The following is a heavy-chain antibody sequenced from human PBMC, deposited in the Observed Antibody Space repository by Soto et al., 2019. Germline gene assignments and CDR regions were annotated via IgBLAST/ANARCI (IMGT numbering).Heavy chain of an antibody. CDR3: ARGAYSGYDPVDY. D-gene: IGHD5-12*01. Sequence: EVQLVESGGGLGQPGGSLRLSCAASGFTFSSYWMSWVRQAPGKGLEWVANIKQDGSEKYYVDSVKGRFTISRDNAKNSLYLQMNSLRAEDTAVYYCARGAYSGYDPVDYWGQGTLVTVSS. V-gene: IGHV3-7*01. J-gene: IGHJ4*02. CDR1: GFTFSSYW. CDR2: IKQDGSEK.